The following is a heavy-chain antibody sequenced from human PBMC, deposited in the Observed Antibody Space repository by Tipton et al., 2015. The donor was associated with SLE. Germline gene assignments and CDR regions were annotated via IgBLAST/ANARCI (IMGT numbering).Heavy chain of an antibody. CDR3: AKDLAYRGGLDY. V-gene: IGHV3-30*02. CDR2: IRYDGANK. CDR1: GFTFTSYG. Sequence: SLRLXCTASGFTFTSYGMHWVRQAPGKGLEWLAFIRYDGANKYYADSVKDRFSISRDHYKNTLYLQMNSLSAEDTAVYYCAKDLAYRGGLDYWGQGTLVTVSS. J-gene: IGHJ4*02. D-gene: IGHD2-21*01.